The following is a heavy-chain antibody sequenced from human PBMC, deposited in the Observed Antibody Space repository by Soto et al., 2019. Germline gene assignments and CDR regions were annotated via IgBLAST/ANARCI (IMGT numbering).Heavy chain of an antibody. Sequence: SQTLSLTCAISGDSVSSNSAAWNWIRQSPSRGFEWLGRTYYRSKWYNDYAVSVKSRITINPDASKNQFSLQLNSVTPEDTAVYYCARDRQLERPRSDAFDIWGQGTMVTVSS. CDR3: ARDRQLERPRSDAFDI. V-gene: IGHV6-1*01. CDR2: TYYRSKWYN. D-gene: IGHD1-1*01. CDR1: GDSVSSNSAA. J-gene: IGHJ3*02.